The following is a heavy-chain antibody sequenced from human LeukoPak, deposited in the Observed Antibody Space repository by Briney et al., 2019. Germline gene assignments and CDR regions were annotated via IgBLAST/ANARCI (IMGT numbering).Heavy chain of an antibody. CDR2: ISYDGSNK. V-gene: IGHV3-30-3*01. D-gene: IGHD4-17*01. J-gene: IGHJ4*02. Sequence: GGSLRLSCAASGFTFSSYAIHWVRQAPGKGLEWVAVISYDGSNKYYADSVKGRFTISRDNSKNTLYLQMNSLRAEDTAVYYCARGGDYGFDYWGQGTLVTVSS. CDR1: GFTFSSYA. CDR3: ARGGDYGFDY.